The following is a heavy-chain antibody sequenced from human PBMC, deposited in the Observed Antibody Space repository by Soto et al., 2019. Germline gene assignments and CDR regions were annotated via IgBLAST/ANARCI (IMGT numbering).Heavy chain of an antibody. CDR2: IYSGGST. CDR1: GFTVSSNY. Sequence: GESLKISCAASGFTVSSNYMSWVRQAPGKGLEWVSVIYSGGSTYYADSVKGRFTISRDNSKNTLYLQMNSLRAEDTAVYYCARDRVESGYPEYFQHSGQGTLVTVSS. CDR3: ARDRVESGYPEYFQH. D-gene: IGHD3-22*01. V-gene: IGHV3-53*01. J-gene: IGHJ1*01.